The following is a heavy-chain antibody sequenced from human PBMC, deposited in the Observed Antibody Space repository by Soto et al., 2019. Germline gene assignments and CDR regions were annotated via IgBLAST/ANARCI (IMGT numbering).Heavy chain of an antibody. CDR3: ARESEDLTSNFDY. CDR1: GFTFTRYS. V-gene: IGHV3-21*06. Sequence: GGSLRLSCAASGFTFTRYSMNWVRQAPGKGLKWVSSISSTTNYIYYGDSMKGRFTISRDNAKNSLYLEMNSLRAEDTAVYYCARESEDLTSNFDYWGQGTLVTVSS. J-gene: IGHJ4*02. CDR2: ISSTTNYI.